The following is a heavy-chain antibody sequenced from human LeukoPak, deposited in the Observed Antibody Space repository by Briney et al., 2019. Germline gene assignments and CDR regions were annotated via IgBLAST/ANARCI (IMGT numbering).Heavy chain of an antibody. CDR1: GGSISSYY. CDR3: ARGVYIAAAQYGY. D-gene: IGHD6-13*01. J-gene: IGHJ4*02. V-gene: IGHV4-59*01. Sequence: PSETLSLTCTVSGGSISSYYWIWIRQPPGKGLEWIGYIYYSGTTNYNPSLKSRVTISVDTSKNQFSLKLSSVTAADTDVYYCARGVYIAAAQYGYWGQGTLVTVSS. CDR2: IYYSGTT.